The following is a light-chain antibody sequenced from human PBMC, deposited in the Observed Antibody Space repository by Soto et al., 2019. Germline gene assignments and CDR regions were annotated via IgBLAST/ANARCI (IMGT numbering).Light chain of an antibody. V-gene: IGKV3-11*01. CDR3: QQLSNGTSYT. J-gene: IGKJ2*01. Sequence: EIVLSPTPDPLSLSPGERATLSCRASQNVSNYLAWYQQKPGQAPRLLIYGASTRATGIPARFSGSGSGTDFTLTISSLEPEDFASYYCQQLSNGTSYTFGQGTNVDIK. CDR1: QNVSNY. CDR2: GAS.